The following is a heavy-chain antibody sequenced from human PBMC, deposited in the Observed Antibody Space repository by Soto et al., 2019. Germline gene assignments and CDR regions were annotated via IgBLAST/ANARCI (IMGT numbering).Heavy chain of an antibody. V-gene: IGHV3-33*01. Sequence: GGSLRLSCAASGFTFSSYGMHWVRQAPGKGLEWVAVIWYDGSNKYYADSVKGRFTISRDNSKNTLYLQMNSLRAEDTAVYYCARDLISSLTNSAERFLEWLLPAYWGQGTLVTVSS. D-gene: IGHD3-3*01. CDR1: GFTFSSYG. CDR2: IWYDGSNK. J-gene: IGHJ4*02. CDR3: ARDLISSLTNSAERFLEWLLPAY.